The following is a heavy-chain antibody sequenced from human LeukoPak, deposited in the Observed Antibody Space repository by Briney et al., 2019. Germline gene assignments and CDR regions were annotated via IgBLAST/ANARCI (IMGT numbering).Heavy chain of an antibody. V-gene: IGHV4-59*08. D-gene: IGHD1-26*01. J-gene: IGHJ6*02. CDR1: GGSSIGYY. CDR3: AIRNGRNYYGVDV. CDR2: TYYTGST. Sequence: PSETLSLTCTVSGGSSIGYYWNWIRQPPGKGLEWIGYTYYTGSTNYNPSLESRVTISVDTSKNQFSLTLSSVTAADTAVYYCAIRNGRNYYGVDVWGQGTTVTVSS.